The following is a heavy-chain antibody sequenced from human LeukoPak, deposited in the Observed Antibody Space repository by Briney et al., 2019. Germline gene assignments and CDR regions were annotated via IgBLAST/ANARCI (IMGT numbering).Heavy chain of an antibody. Sequence: SETLSLTCSVSGASINSYYWSWIRQPPGRGLEWIGYIYHPGSTNYNSSFRSRVTISVDTSKNQVSLRLSSVTTADTAVYYCARGGFYYDSRNYPSFGGLNFAYWGQGSLVTVSS. CDR1: GASINSYY. V-gene: IGHV4-59*01. D-gene: IGHD3-22*01. CDR3: ARGGFYYDSRNYPSFGGLNFAY. J-gene: IGHJ4*02. CDR2: IYHPGST.